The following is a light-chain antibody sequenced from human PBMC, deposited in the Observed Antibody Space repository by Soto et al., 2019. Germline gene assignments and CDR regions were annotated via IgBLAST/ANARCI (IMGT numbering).Light chain of an antibody. CDR3: SSFTSGGTGV. CDR2: EVN. Sequence: QSVLTQPASVSGSPGQSITISCTGTSSDVGAYNHVSWYQQHPGKVPKVMIYEVNNRPSGVSNRFSASKSGNTASLTISGLQAEDEATYYCSSFTSGGTGVFGGGTQLTVL. J-gene: IGLJ3*02. CDR1: SSDVGAYNH. V-gene: IGLV2-14*03.